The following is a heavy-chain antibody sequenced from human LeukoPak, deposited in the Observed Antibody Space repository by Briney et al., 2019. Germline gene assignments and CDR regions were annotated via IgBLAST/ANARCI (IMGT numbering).Heavy chain of an antibody. V-gene: IGHV3-30-3*01. CDR1: GFTFSSYA. J-gene: IGHJ4*02. Sequence: PGGSLILSCAASGFTFSSYAMHWVRQAPGKGLEWVAVISYDGSNKYYADSVKGRFTISRDNSKNTLYLQMNSLRAEDTAVYYCARDSWENVVVETANLLYWGQGTLVTVSS. CDR2: ISYDGSNK. CDR3: ARDSWENVVVETANLLY. D-gene: IGHD2-21*02.